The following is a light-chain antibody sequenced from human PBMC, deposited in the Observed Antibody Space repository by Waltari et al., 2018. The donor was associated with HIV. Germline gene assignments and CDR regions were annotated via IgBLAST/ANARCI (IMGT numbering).Light chain of an antibody. CDR2: DAS. Sequence: EIVMTQSPGPLSVSSGEGASLSCRASQSVSTSLAWYQQKPGQTPTLIVYDASTRATGVPDRFSGGGSGTDFTLTISSLQSEDFAVYYCQQYKNWPLTFGGGTKVETK. J-gene: IGKJ4*01. CDR3: QQYKNWPLT. CDR1: QSVSTS. V-gene: IGKV3D-15*01.